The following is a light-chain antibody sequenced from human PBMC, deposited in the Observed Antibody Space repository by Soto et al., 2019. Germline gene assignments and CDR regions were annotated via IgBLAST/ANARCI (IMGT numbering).Light chain of an antibody. J-gene: IGKJ2*01. CDR3: QQYNSFSYT. CDR2: GAS. Sequence: DIQMTQSPSTLSASVGDRVTITCRASESISTWLASYPQKPGNSPKLLIYGASNLERGVPSRFSGSGSGTEFTLTISSLQPDDFSTYYCQQYNSFSYTFGPGTKVDIK. CDR1: ESISTW. V-gene: IGKV1-5*01.